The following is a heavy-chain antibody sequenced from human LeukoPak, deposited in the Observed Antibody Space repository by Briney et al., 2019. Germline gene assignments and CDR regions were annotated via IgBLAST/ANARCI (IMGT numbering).Heavy chain of an antibody. D-gene: IGHD3-22*01. CDR3: AKDYYYDSSGLPGY. CDR2: ISGSGGST. J-gene: IGHJ4*02. CDR1: GFTFSSYG. V-gene: IGHV3-23*01. Sequence: GGSLRLSCAASGFTFSSYGMSWVRQAPGKGLEWVSAISGSGGSTYYADSVKGRFTISRDNSKNTLYLQMNSLRAEDTAVYYCAKDYYYDSSGLPGYWGQGTLVTVSS.